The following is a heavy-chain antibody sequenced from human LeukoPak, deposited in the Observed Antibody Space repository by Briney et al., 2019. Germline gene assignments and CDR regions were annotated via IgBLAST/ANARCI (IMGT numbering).Heavy chain of an antibody. J-gene: IGHJ4*02. CDR3: ASGYLDDFWSGHF. V-gene: IGHV3-7*01. D-gene: IGHD3-3*01. CDR2: IKEDGSEK. CDR1: GFTFSKHW. Sequence: GGSLRLSCAASGFTFSKHWMSCVRQVPGKGVEWVANIKEDGSEKYYVDSVKGRFTISRDNAKKSLYLQMNSLRAEDSAIYYCASGYLDDFWSGHFWGQGTQVTVSS.